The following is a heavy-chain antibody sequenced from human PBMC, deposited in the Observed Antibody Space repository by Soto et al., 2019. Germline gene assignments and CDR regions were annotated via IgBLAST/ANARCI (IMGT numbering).Heavy chain of an antibody. Sequence: SVKVSCKASGGTFSSYAISWVRQAPGQGLEWMGGIIPIFGTANYAQKFQGRVTITADESTSTAYMELSSLRSEDTAVYYCAREPLGYYYGSGSSHNWFDPWGQGTLVTVS. CDR3: AREPLGYYYGSGSSHNWFDP. J-gene: IGHJ5*02. D-gene: IGHD3-10*01. CDR1: GGTFSSYA. CDR2: IIPIFGTA. V-gene: IGHV1-69*13.